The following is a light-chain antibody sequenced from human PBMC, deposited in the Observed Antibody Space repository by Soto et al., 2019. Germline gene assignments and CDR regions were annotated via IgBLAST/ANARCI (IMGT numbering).Light chain of an antibody. J-gene: IGKJ2*01. Sequence: DIQMTQSPSSLSASVGDRVTITCRASQSISSYLNWYQQKPGKAPKLLIYAASSLQSGVPSRFSGSGSGTDFTLTISSLQPEDFATYYCQQSYSTKYNFVQGTKLEIK. V-gene: IGKV1-39*01. CDR1: QSISSY. CDR2: AAS. CDR3: QQSYSTKYN.